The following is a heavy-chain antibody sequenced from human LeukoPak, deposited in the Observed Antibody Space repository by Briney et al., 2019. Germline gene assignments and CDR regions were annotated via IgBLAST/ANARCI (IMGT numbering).Heavy chain of an antibody. CDR1: GFTFSSYA. J-gene: IGHJ4*02. CDR2: ISYDGSNK. CDR3: ARAVVVVAAGGY. V-gene: IGHV3-30-3*01. D-gene: IGHD2-15*01. Sequence: GGSLRLSCAASGFTFSSYAMHWVRQAPGKGLEWVAVISYDGSNKYYADSVKGRFTISRDNSKNTLYLQMNSLRAEDTAVYYCARAVVVVAAGGYWGQETLVTVSS.